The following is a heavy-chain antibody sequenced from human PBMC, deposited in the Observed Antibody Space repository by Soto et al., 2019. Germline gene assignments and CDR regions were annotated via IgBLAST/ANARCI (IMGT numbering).Heavy chain of an antibody. CDR2: IWYDGSNK. J-gene: IGHJ6*02. Sequence: PGGSLRLSCAASGFTFNNYAMSWVRQAPGKGLEWVAVIWYDGSNKYYADSVKGQFTISRDNSKNTLYLQMNSLRAEDTAVYYCARGGSIWVTTFRDGMDVWGQGTTVTVSS. CDR1: GFTFNNYA. CDR3: ARGGSIWVTTFRDGMDV. V-gene: IGHV3-33*08. D-gene: IGHD3-16*01.